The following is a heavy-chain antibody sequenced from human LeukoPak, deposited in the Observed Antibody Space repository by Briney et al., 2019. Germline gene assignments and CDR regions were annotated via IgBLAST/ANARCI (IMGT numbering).Heavy chain of an antibody. V-gene: IGHV3-23*01. CDR1: GFTFSSYA. Sequence: GGSLRLSYAASGFTFSSYAMSWVRQAPGKGLEWVSAISGSGGSTYYADSVKGRFTISRDNSKNTLYLQMNSLRAEDTAVYYCAKDGDSSGWTYFDYWGQGTLVTVSS. J-gene: IGHJ4*02. CDR2: ISGSGGST. D-gene: IGHD6-19*01. CDR3: AKDGDSSGWTYFDY.